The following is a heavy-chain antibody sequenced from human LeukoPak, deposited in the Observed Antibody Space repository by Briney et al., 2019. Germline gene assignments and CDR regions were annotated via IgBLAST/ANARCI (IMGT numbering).Heavy chain of an antibody. CDR3: AKSQIGVVTEYYFDY. Sequence: PGRSLRLSCAASGFTFSSYGMHWVRQAPGKGLEWVAVISYDGNNKYYADSVKGRFTISRDNSKNTLYLQMNSLRAEDTAVYYCAKSQIGVVTEYYFDYWGQGTLVTVSS. CDR2: ISYDGNNK. J-gene: IGHJ4*02. V-gene: IGHV3-30*18. CDR1: GFTFSSYG. D-gene: IGHD5-18*01.